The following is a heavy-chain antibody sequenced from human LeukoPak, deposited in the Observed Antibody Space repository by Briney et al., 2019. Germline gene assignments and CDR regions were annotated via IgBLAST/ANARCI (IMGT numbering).Heavy chain of an antibody. CDR3: AKGDHTTGMVLPGIY. V-gene: IGHV1-69*13. CDR1: GGTFSSYA. D-gene: IGHD3-10*01. CDR2: IIPIFGTA. Sequence: ASVKVSCKASGGTFSSYAISWVRQAPGQGLEWMGGIIPIFGTANYAQKFQGRVTITADESTSTAYMELSSLRSEDTAVYYCAKGDHTTGMVLPGIYWGQGTLVTVSS. J-gene: IGHJ4*02.